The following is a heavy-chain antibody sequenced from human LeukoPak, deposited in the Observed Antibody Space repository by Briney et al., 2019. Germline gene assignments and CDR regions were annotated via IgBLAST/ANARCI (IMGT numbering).Heavy chain of an antibody. D-gene: IGHD4-17*01. CDR3: ARDSVTTVTPDAFDI. V-gene: IGHV1-18*01. J-gene: IGHJ3*02. Sequence: ASVKVSCEASGYTFTSYGISWVRQAPGQGLEWMGWISAYNGNTNYAQKLQGRVIMTTDTSTSTAYMELRSLRSDDTAVYYCARDSVTTVTPDAFDIWGQGTMVTVSS. CDR2: ISAYNGNT. CDR1: GYTFTSYG.